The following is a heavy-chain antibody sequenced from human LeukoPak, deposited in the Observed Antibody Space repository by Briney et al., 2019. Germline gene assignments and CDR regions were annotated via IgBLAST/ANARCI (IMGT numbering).Heavy chain of an antibody. Sequence: GRSLRLSCAASGFTFSRYWMHWVRQAPGKGLVWVSRINGDGNSTIYADSVRGRFTISRDNAKNTLYLQMNSLRAEDTAVYYCAGDRSNYDSSGYYLYDYWGQGTLVTVSS. J-gene: IGHJ4*02. CDR3: AGDRSNYDSSGYYLYDY. D-gene: IGHD3-22*01. CDR2: INGDGNST. CDR1: GFTFSRYW. V-gene: IGHV3-74*01.